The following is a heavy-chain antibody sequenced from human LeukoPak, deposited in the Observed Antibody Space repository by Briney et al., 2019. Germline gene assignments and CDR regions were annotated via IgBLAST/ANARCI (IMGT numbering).Heavy chain of an antibody. CDR2: IYYSGST. CDR3: ARQGGIAAAGMYYFDY. V-gene: IGHV4-39*01. J-gene: IGHJ4*02. D-gene: IGHD6-13*01. CDR1: GGSISSSSYY. Sequence: SETLSLTSTVSGGSISSSSYYWGWIRQPPGKGLEWIGSIYYSGSTYYNPSLKSRVTISVDTSKNQFSLKLSSVTAADTAVYYCARQGGIAAAGMYYFDYWGQGTLVTVSS.